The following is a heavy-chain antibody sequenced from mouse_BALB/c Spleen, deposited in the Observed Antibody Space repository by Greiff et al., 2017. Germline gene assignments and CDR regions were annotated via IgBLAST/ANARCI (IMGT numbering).Heavy chain of an antibody. V-gene: IGHV1-80*01. CDR3: ARLGGGYVYAMDY. J-gene: IGHJ4*01. D-gene: IGHD2-14*01. CDR2: IYPGDGAT. CDR1: GYAFSSYW. Sequence: QVQLQQSGAELVRPGSSVKISCKASGYAFSSYWMNWVKQRPGQGLEWIGQIYPGDGATNYNGKFKGKATLTADKSSSTAYMQLSSLTSEDSAVYFCARLGGGYVYAMDYWGQGTSVTVSA.